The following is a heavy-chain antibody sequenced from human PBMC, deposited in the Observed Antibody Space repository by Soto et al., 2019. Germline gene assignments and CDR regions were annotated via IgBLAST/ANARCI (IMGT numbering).Heavy chain of an antibody. D-gene: IGHD6-13*01. CDR2: VSTTGDST. Sequence: EVQLLESGGDLVQPGGSLRLSCSSSGFSFNNYVMNWVRQASGKGLEWVSTVSTTGDSTFYADSVKGRFTISRDNSKNTLYLQMNSLRAEDVAVYYCGRSAIAASNKWCGFDAWGQGTTVTVSS. V-gene: IGHV3-23*01. CDR1: GFSFNNYV. CDR3: GRSAIAASNKWCGFDA. J-gene: IGHJ3*01.